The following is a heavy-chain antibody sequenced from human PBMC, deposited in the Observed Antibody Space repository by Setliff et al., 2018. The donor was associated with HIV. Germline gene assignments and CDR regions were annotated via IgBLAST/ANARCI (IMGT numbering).Heavy chain of an antibody. J-gene: IGHJ5*02. CDR3: AKGVKWLAP. D-gene: IGHD2-21*01. V-gene: IGHV3-53*01. CDR1: GFTLSSSH. Sequence: PGGSLRLSCAASGFTLSSSHMTWVRQAPGKGLEWVSFIYSDGRTHYADSVKGLFTVSRDNSKNMMHLQMNGLRPEDTAVYYCAKGVKWLAPWGRGTLVTSPQ. CDR2: IYSDGRT.